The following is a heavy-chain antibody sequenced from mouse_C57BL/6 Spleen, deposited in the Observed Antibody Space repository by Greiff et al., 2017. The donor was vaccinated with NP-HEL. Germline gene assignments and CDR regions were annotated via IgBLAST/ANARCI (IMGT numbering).Heavy chain of an antibody. D-gene: IGHD1-1*01. CDR3: ARSTTVVDWYFDV. Sequence: VQLQQSGAQLVRPGSPVKLLCKASGYTFPSYWMLWEKQRPIQGLDWIGNNDPSDRATHYNQKSKDKATLTVDKYSSTAYIQLSSLTSEDSAVYYRARSTTVVDWYFDVWGTGTTVTVSS. CDR2: NDPSDRAT. J-gene: IGHJ1*03. CDR1: GYTFPSYW. V-gene: IGHV1-52*01.